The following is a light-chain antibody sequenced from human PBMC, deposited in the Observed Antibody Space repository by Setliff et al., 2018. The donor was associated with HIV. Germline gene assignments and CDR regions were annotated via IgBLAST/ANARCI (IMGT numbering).Light chain of an antibody. CDR3: CSYAGSAYV. J-gene: IGLJ1*01. CDR2: VVT. CDR1: SSDVGGYNY. Sequence: QSVLTQPRSVSGSPGQSVTISCTGTSSDVGGYNYVSWYQQHPGKAPKLMIYVVTKRPSGVPDRFSGSKSGNTASLTISGLQAEDEADYYCCSYAGSAYVFGTGTKVTVL. V-gene: IGLV2-11*01.